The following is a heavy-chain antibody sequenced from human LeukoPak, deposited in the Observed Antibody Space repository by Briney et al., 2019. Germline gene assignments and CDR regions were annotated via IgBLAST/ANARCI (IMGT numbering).Heavy chain of an antibody. CDR1: GGSISSGDYY. CDR2: IYYSGCT. J-gene: IGHJ4*02. V-gene: IGHV4-30-4*08. Sequence: PSQTLSLTCTVSGGSISSGDYYWSWIRQPPGKGLEWIGYIYYSGCTYYNPSLKSRVTISVDTSKNQFSLKLSSVTAADTAVYYCARHSLSGYDSALFDYWGQGTLVTVSS. CDR3: ARHSLSGYDSALFDY. D-gene: IGHD5-12*01.